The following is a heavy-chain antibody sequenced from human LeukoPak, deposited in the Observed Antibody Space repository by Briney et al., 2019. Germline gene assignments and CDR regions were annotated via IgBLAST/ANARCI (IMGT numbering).Heavy chain of an antibody. J-gene: IGHJ4*02. CDR1: GGSISSSSYY. CDR2: IYYSGST. V-gene: IGHV4-61*05. Sequence: SETLSLTCTVSGGSISSSSYYWGWIRQPPGKGLEWIGYIYYSGSTNYNPSLKSRVTISVDTSKNQSSLKLSSVTAADTAVYYCARYYYDFWSGYYKGLDYWGQGTLVTVSS. D-gene: IGHD3-3*01. CDR3: ARYYYDFWSGYYKGLDY.